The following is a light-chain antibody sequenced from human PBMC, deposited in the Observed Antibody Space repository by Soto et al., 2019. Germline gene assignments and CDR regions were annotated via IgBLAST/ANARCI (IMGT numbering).Light chain of an antibody. V-gene: IGLV2-11*01. Sequence: QSALTQPRSVSGSPGQSVTISCTGTSSDVGGYNYVSWYQQHPGKAPKLMIYDVSKRPSGVPDRFSGSKSGNTASLTISGLQAEDESDYYSCSYAGTYTWVFGGGTKLTVL. CDR3: CSYAGTYTWV. J-gene: IGLJ3*02. CDR2: DVS. CDR1: SSDVGGYNY.